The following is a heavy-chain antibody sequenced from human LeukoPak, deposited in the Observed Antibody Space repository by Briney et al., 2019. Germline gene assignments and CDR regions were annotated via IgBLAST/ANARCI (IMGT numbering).Heavy chain of an antibody. J-gene: IGHJ3*02. CDR2: IYYSGST. V-gene: IGHV4-59*01. D-gene: IGHD3-9*01. CDR1: GGSISSYY. CDR3: ATTEGWYYDTLTGPDAFDI. Sequence: PSETLSLTCTVSGGSISSYYWSWIRQPPGKGLEWIGYIYYSGSTNYNPSLKSRVTISVDTSKNQFSLKLSSVTAADTAVYYCATTEGWYYDTLTGPDAFDIWGQGTMVTVSS.